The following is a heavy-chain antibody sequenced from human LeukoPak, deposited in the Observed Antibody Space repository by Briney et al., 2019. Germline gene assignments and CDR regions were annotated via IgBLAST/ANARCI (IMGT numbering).Heavy chain of an antibody. Sequence: GGSLRLSCAASGFTFSSYGMSWVRQAPGRGLEWVSSIGSRGNFIYYADSVKGRFTISRDNAKNSLYLQMNSLRAEDTAVYYCARERYSTIDNDALDIWGQGTLVTVSS. CDR2: IGSRGNFI. J-gene: IGHJ3*02. V-gene: IGHV3-21*01. CDR3: ARERYSTIDNDALDI. D-gene: IGHD6-13*01. CDR1: GFTFSSYG.